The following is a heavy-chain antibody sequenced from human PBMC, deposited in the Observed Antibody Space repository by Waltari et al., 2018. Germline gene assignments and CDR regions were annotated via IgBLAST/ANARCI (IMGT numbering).Heavy chain of an antibody. Sequence: QVQLVQSGSELKKPGASVKVSCKASGYIFTTYGINWVRQAPGQGLEWMGWINTNTGNPTYVQGFTGRFVFSLDTSVRTAYLQISSLKAEDSAIYYCARGGGTFSKPQYFDSWGQGTRVTVSS. CDR2: INTNTGNP. J-gene: IGHJ4*02. CDR3: ARGGGTFSKPQYFDS. CDR1: GYIFTTYG. D-gene: IGHD2-15*01. V-gene: IGHV7-4-1*02.